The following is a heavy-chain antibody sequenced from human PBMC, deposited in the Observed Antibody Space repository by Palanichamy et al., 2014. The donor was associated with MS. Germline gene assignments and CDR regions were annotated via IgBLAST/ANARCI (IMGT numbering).Heavy chain of an antibody. CDR2: ISSSSNYI. J-gene: IGHJ6*02. CDR1: GFTFRDYS. V-gene: IGHV3-21*01. CDR3: AGDLVRPEGSDYFYNGMND. D-gene: IGHD6-6*01. Sequence: EVQLAESGGGLVKPGGTLRLSCAASGFTFRDYSMNWVRQAPGRALEWISFISSSSNYIFYADSVEGRFTISRDNDQRSLYLQMNGLRAEDTAVYYCAGDLVRPEGSDYFYNGMNDWGRGTTVIVSS.